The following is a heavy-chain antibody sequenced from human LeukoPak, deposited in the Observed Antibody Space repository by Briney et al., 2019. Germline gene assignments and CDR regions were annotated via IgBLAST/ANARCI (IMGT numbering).Heavy chain of an antibody. Sequence: GGSLRLSCAASGFTFSSYGMHWVRQAPGKGLEWVAVISYDGSNKYYADSVKGRFTIPRDNSKNTLYLQMNSLRAEDTAVYYCAKDGDYGDYGGFDYWGQGTLVTVSS. CDR3: AKDGDYGDYGGFDY. J-gene: IGHJ4*02. D-gene: IGHD4-17*01. CDR2: ISYDGSNK. V-gene: IGHV3-30*18. CDR1: GFTFSSYG.